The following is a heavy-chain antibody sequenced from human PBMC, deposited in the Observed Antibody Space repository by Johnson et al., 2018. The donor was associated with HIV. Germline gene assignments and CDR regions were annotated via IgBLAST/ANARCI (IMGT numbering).Heavy chain of an antibody. V-gene: IGHV3-74*01. CDR1: GFIFSNYW. D-gene: IGHD4/OR15-4a*01. CDR3: VRDDYSFHF. Sequence: VQLVESGGGLVQPGGSLRLSCAVSGFIFSNYWMEWVRQAPGKGLVWVSRIKSDGSSISYADAVKGRFTISRDNAKNTLYLEINGLRADDTAVYYCVRDDYSFHFWGRGTLVTVSS. J-gene: IGHJ3*01. CDR2: IKSDGSSI.